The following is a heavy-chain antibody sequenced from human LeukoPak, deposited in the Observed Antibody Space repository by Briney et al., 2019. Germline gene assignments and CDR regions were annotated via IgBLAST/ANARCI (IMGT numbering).Heavy chain of an antibody. CDR2: IKQDGSEK. V-gene: IGHV3-7*01. Sequence: PGGSLRLSCAASGFTFSSYWMSWVRQAPGKGLEWVANIKQDGSEKYYVDSVKGRFTISRDNAKNSLYLQMNSLRAEDTAVYYCARAFIAARPVSSDYWAQGTLVTVSS. CDR1: GFTFSSYW. J-gene: IGHJ4*02. CDR3: ARAFIAARPVSSDY. D-gene: IGHD6-13*01.